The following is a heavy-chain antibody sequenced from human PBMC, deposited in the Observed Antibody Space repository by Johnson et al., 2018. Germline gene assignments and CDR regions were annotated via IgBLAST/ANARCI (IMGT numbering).Heavy chain of an antibody. Sequence: QVQLVESGGGVVQPGRSLRLACAASGFTFSSYDMHWGRQAPGKGLEWMALISYDGSNKYYADSVKGRFTISRENSKNTLYLQMKSLRAEDTAGYYCAKEELDGSSGSPGGYYYMDVWGKGTTVTVSS. V-gene: IGHV3-30*18. J-gene: IGHJ6*03. D-gene: IGHD3-22*01. CDR1: GFTFSSYD. CDR2: ISYDGSNK. CDR3: AKEELDGSSGSPGGYYYMDV.